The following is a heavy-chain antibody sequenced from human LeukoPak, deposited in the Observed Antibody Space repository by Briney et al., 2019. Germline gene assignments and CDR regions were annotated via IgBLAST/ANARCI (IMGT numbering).Heavy chain of an antibody. Sequence: GGSLRLSCAASGFTFSSYAMSWVRQAPGKGLEWVSAISGSGGSTYYADSVKGRFTISRDNSKNTLYLQMNSLRAEDTAVYYCARAPPPPYYYDSSGYYPMDVWGQGTTVTVSS. D-gene: IGHD3-22*01. J-gene: IGHJ6*02. CDR2: ISGSGGST. V-gene: IGHV3-23*01. CDR1: GFTFSSYA. CDR3: ARAPPPPYYYDSSGYYPMDV.